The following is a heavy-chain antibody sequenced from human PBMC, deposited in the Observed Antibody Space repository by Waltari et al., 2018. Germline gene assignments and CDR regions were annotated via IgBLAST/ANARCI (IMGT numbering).Heavy chain of an antibody. D-gene: IGHD4-17*01. CDR1: GGSISSGNYY. V-gene: IGHV4-61*02. CDR2: IYTSRRP. Sequence: QVQLQESGPGLVKPSQTLSLTCTVSGGSISSGNYYWSWLRQPAGKGLEWVGRIYTSRRPNHNPALKSRVTRSGDTSQNQISLRLSSVTAADTAVYYCAMLDHGGNTHAFDVWGQGTVVTVSS. J-gene: IGHJ3*01. CDR3: AMLDHGGNTHAFDV.